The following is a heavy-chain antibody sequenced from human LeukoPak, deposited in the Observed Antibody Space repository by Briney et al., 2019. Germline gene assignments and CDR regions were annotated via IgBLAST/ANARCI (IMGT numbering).Heavy chain of an antibody. Sequence: GGSLRLSCAASGFTVSSNYMSWVRQAPGKGLEWVSAIYSGGSTYYADYVKGRFTISRDNSKNTLYLLMNSLRAEDTAVYYCARGLYYFDTSGYRYYWGQGTLVTVSS. J-gene: IGHJ4*02. D-gene: IGHD3-22*01. CDR3: ARGLYYFDTSGYRYY. V-gene: IGHV3-53*01. CDR1: GFTVSSNY. CDR2: IYSGGST.